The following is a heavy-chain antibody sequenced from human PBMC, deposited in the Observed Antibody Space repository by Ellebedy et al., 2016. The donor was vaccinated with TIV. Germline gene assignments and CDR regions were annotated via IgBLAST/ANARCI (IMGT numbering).Heavy chain of an antibody. D-gene: IGHD2-15*01. V-gene: IGHV3-66*01. CDR1: GFTVSSNY. CDR2: IYSGGST. CDR3: ASGGGVVVVAATPFDY. Sequence: PGGSLRLSCEGSGFTVSSNYMSWVRQAPGKGLEWVSVIYSGGSTYYADSVKGRFTISRDNSKNTLYLQMNSLRAEDTAVYYCASGGGVVVVAATPFDYWGQGTLVTVSS. J-gene: IGHJ4*02.